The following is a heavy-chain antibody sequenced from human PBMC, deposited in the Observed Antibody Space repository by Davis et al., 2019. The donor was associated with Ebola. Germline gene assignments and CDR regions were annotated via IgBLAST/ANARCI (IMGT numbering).Heavy chain of an antibody. D-gene: IGHD1-1*01. CDR2: INHSGAT. CDR1: GESLTGYY. CDR3: ARMRLLIEPTGQTRVIRWFDQ. Sequence: PSETLSLTCAVYGESLTGYYWSWIRQTPEKGLEWLGEINHSGATNHNPSIKSRVSMSVDPSKNQFSLRLRSVTAADTAIYYCARMRLLIEPTGQTRVIRWFDQWGQGALVTVSP. V-gene: IGHV4-34*10. J-gene: IGHJ5*02.